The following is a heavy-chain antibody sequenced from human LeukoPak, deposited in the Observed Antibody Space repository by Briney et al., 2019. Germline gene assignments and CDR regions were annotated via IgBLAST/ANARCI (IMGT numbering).Heavy chain of an antibody. CDR2: IYYTGST. V-gene: IGHV4-59*08. J-gene: IGHJ3*02. Sequence: SETLFLTCTVSGGSIRSYYWSWIRQPPGKGLEWIGFIYYTGSTDYNPSLKSRVTISVDTSKNRFSLKLSSVTAADTAVYYCATSYSGNYNDAFDIWGQGTMVTVSS. CDR1: GGSIRSYY. D-gene: IGHD1-26*01. CDR3: ATSYSGNYNDAFDI.